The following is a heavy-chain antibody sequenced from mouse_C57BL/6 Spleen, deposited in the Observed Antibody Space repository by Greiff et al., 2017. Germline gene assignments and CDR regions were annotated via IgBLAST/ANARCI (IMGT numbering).Heavy chain of an antibody. J-gene: IGHJ4*01. D-gene: IGHD2-4*01. Sequence: VKLQQSGAELVRPGTSVKVSCKASGYAFTNYLIEWVKQRPGQGLEWIGVINPGSGGTNYNEKFKGKATLPADKSSCTAYMQLSSLTSEDSAVYFCAAYDYDYYAMDYWGQGTSVTVSS. V-gene: IGHV1-54*01. CDR1: GYAFTNYL. CDR3: AAYDYDYYAMDY. CDR2: INPGSGGT.